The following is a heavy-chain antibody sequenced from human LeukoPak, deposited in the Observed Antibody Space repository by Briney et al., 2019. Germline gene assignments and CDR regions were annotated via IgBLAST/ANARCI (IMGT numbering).Heavy chain of an antibody. CDR2: IKQDGSEK. J-gene: IGHJ4*02. CDR1: GFTFSSYG. D-gene: IGHD3-3*01. V-gene: IGHV3-7*01. Sequence: PGGSLRLSCAASGFTFSSYGMSWVRQAPGKGLEWVANIKQDGSEKYYVDSVKGRFTISRDNAKNSLYLQMNSLRAEDTAVYYCTRTFGVLEWLLHPDYYFDYWGQGTLVTVSS. CDR3: TRTFGVLEWLLHPDYYFDY.